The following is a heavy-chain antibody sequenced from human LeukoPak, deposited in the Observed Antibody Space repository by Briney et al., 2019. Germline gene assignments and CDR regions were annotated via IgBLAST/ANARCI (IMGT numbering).Heavy chain of an antibody. CDR1: GFTFSSYA. CDR3: ARDPSLYYYDSSNYYGMDV. CDR2: ISYDGSNK. V-gene: IGHV3-30-3*01. Sequence: QPGGSLRLSCAASGFTFSSYAMHWVRQAPGKGLEWVAVISYDGSNKYYADSVKGRFTISRDNSKNTLYLQMNSLRAEDTAVYYCARDPSLYYYDSSNYYGMDVWGQGTTVTVSS. J-gene: IGHJ6*02. D-gene: IGHD3-22*01.